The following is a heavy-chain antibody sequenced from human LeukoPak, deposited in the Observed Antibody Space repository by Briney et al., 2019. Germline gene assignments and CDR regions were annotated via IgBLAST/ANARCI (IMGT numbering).Heavy chain of an antibody. D-gene: IGHD3-10*01. CDR1: GYSFTSYW. J-gene: IGHJ4*02. Sequence: GESLKISRKGSGYSFTSYWISWVRQMPGKGLEWMGRIDPSDSYTNYSPSFQGHVTISSDKSISTAYLHWSSLKASDTAMYYCASPVGDSYGSGLDYWGQGTLVTVSS. V-gene: IGHV5-10-1*01. CDR2: IDPSDSYT. CDR3: ASPVGDSYGSGLDY.